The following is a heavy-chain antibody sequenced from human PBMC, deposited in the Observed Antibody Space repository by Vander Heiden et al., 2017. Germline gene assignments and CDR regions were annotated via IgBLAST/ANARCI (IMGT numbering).Heavy chain of an antibody. CDR1: GFTFSSYA. CDR2: ISGSGGST. Sequence: EVQLLESGGGLVQPGGSLRLSCAASGFTFSSYAMSWVRQAPGKGLEWVSAISGSGGSTYYADSVKGRFTISRDNSKNTLYLQMNSLRAEDTAVYYCANTKLLYYDSPGDYWGQGTLVTVSS. D-gene: IGHD3-22*01. CDR3: ANTKLLYYDSPGDY. J-gene: IGHJ4*02. V-gene: IGHV3-23*01.